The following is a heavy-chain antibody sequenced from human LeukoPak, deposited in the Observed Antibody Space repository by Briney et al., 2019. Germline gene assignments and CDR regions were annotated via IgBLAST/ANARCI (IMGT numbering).Heavy chain of an antibody. Sequence: GGSLRLSCAASGFSFRSYGMHWVRQTPGKGLEWVALIWFDGSKKYYADSVKGRFTISRDNSKNTLHLQVNSLRAEDTAVYYCARGSGVQVWSSLDYWGQGTLVTVSS. CDR1: GFSFRSYG. J-gene: IGHJ4*02. CDR2: IWFDGSKK. D-gene: IGHD5-18*01. CDR3: ARGSGVQVWSSLDY. V-gene: IGHV3-33*01.